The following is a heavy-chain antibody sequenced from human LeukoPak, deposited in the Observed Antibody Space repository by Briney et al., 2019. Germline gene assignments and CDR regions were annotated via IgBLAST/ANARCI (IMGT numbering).Heavy chain of an antibody. CDR1: GGTFSSYA. CDR2: IIPIFGTA. V-gene: IGHV1-69*05. D-gene: IGHD6-19*01. J-gene: IGHJ6*03. Sequence: AVKVFCKAAGGTFSSYAVSWVRQAPGQGLEWMGGIIPIFGTANYAQKFQGRVTITTDESTSTAYMELSSLRSEDTAVYYCARASIAVAGYYYYYMDVWGKGTTVTVSS. CDR3: ARASIAVAGYYYYYMDV.